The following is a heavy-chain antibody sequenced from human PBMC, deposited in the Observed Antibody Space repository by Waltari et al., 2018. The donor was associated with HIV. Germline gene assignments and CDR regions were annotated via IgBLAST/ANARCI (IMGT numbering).Heavy chain of an antibody. CDR2: IYHSGST. CDR1: GYSISSGYY. V-gene: IGHV4-38-2*01. CDR3: ARVYGYSGSYPGAPDDY. J-gene: IGHJ4*02. D-gene: IGHD1-26*01. Sequence: QVQLQESGPGLVKPSETLSLTCAVSGYSISSGYYWGWIRQPPGRGLEWIGSIYHSGSTYYNPPLKSRVTRSVDTSKNQFSLKLSSVTAADTAVYYCARVYGYSGSYPGAPDDYWGQGTLVTVSS.